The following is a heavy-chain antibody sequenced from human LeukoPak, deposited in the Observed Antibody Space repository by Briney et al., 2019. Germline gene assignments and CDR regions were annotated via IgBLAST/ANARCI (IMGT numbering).Heavy chain of an antibody. J-gene: IGHJ4*02. Sequence: GSLRLSCSASGFTFNNAWMSRVRQAPGKGLEWVGRIKSKSDGGTTDYAAPVKGRFTISRDDSKNTLYLQMNSLKTEDTAVYFCATEYYGAYNFWGQGTLVTVSS. CDR2: IKSKSDGGTT. D-gene: IGHD4-17*01. CDR3: ATEYYGAYNF. V-gene: IGHV3-15*01. CDR1: GFTFNNAW.